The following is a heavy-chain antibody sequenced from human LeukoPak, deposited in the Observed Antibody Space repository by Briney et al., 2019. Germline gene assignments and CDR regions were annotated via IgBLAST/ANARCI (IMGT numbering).Heavy chain of an antibody. D-gene: IGHD6-19*01. J-gene: IGHJ5*02. CDR1: GDSVSSNSAA. Sequence: SQTLSLTCAISGDSVSSNSAAWNWIRQSPSRGLEWLGRTYYRSKWYNDYAVSVKSRITINPDTSKSQFSLQLNSVTPEDTAVYYCARAVRLVWNSWFDPWGQGTLVTVSS. CDR3: ARAVRLVWNSWFDP. CDR2: TYYRSKWYN. V-gene: IGHV6-1*01.